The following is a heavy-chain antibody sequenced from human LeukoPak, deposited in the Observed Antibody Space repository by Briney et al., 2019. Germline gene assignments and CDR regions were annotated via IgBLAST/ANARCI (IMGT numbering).Heavy chain of an antibody. V-gene: IGHV4-59*01. CDR2: IYYSGST. Sequence: SETLSLTCTVSGGSISSYYWSWIRQPPGKGLEWIGYIYYSGSTNYNPSLKSRVTISVDTSKNQFSLKLSSVTAADTAVYYCARSGYDSSGYYSGLDYWGQGTLVTVSS. J-gene: IGHJ4*02. CDR1: GGSISSYY. D-gene: IGHD3-22*01. CDR3: ARSGYDSSGYYSGLDY.